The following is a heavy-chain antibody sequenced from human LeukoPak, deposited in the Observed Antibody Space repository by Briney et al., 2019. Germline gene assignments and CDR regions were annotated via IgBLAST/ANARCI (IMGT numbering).Heavy chain of an antibody. Sequence: PSETLSLTCTVSGASITTYSWNWIRQPAGKGLEWIGRIHGNGSTNYNPPLKSRVTMSLDTSKSQFSLKLPSVTAADTALYYCARDMVSTWPYFYSYYYMDVWGQGTTVAVSS. J-gene: IGHJ6*03. CDR3: ARDMVSTWPYFYSYYYMDV. V-gene: IGHV4-4*07. CDR2: IHGNGST. CDR1: GASITTYS. D-gene: IGHD6-13*01.